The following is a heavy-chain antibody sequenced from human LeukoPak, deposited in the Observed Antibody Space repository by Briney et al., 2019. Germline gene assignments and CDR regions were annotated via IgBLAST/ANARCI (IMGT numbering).Heavy chain of an antibody. V-gene: IGHV1-46*01. J-gene: IGHJ5*02. CDR3: ARVAAAGTNWFDP. CDR2: INPSGGST. CDR1: GYTFTGYY. Sequence: ASVKVSCKASGYTFTGYYMHWVRQAPGQGLEWMGIINPSGGSTSYAQKFQGRVTMTRDTSTSTVYMELSSLRSEDAAVYYCARVAAAGTNWFDPWGQGTLVTVSS. D-gene: IGHD6-13*01.